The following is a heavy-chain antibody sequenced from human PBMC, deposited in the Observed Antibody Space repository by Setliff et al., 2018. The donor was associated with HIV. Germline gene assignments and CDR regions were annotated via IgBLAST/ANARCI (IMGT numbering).Heavy chain of an antibody. D-gene: IGHD3-10*01. CDR1: GYSFNNFG. CDR2: INGYSSQT. Sequence: ASVKVSCKSSGYSFNNFGVSWVRQAPGQGLEWLGYINGYSSQTHFSPRLQGRLTLTTDTSTDTVYLELRILISDDTAIYYCAREAPRYASGAFDFWGQGTMVTVSS. CDR3: AREAPRYASGAFDF. V-gene: IGHV1-18*01. J-gene: IGHJ3*01.